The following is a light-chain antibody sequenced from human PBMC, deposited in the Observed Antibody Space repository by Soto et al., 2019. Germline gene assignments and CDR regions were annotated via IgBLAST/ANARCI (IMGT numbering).Light chain of an antibody. CDR1: QDISNY. V-gene: IGKV1-33*01. CDR3: QQYDNLTSLT. J-gene: IGKJ4*01. CDR2: DKS. Sequence: DIQMTQSPSSLSASVGDRVTITCQASQDISNYLNLYQQKPGKEPQLLLYDKSNSETGVPSRFSSSGSGTDFTFTISSLQHEDIATYYCQQYDNLTSLTFGGGTKVDIK.